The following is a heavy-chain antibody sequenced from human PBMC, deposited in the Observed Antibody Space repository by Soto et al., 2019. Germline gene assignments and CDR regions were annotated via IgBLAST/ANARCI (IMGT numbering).Heavy chain of an antibody. D-gene: IGHD3-22*01. CDR2: ISSSSSYI. J-gene: IGHJ3*02. CDR1: GFTFSSYS. V-gene: IGHV3-21*04. CDR3: AKYCYDDGRSRAAYDI. Sequence: GGSLRLSCAASGFTFSSYSMNWVRQAPGKGLEWVSSISSSSSYIYYADSVKGRVTLSRDNSKNTSYLQMNSLRAEDTAVYYCAKYCYDDGRSRAAYDIWGQGTMVTVSS.